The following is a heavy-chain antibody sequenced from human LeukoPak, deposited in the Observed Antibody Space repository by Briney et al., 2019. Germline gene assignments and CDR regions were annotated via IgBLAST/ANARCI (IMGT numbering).Heavy chain of an antibody. Sequence: PGRSLRLSCAASGFTFSSYAMHWVRQAPGKGLEWVAVISYDGSNKYYADSVKGRFTISRDNSKNTLYLQVNSLRAEDTAVYYCARDSSTWYRAAYYYYGMDVWGKGTTVTVSS. CDR3: ARDSSTWYRAAYYYYGMDV. CDR2: ISYDGSNK. CDR1: GFTFSSYA. V-gene: IGHV3-30*04. D-gene: IGHD6-13*01. J-gene: IGHJ6*04.